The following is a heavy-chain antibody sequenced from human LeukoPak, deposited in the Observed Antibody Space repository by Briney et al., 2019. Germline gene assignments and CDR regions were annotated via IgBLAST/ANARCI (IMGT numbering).Heavy chain of an antibody. V-gene: IGHV5-51*01. Sequence: GESLKISCKGSGYSFAHSWIGWVRQMSGKGLEWMGLIYPGDSDTRYSPSFQGQVSISVDKSISTTFLQWSSLKASDTAMYYCARQYGRPYDYWGQGTLVSVSS. D-gene: IGHD3-10*01. CDR1: GYSFAHSW. CDR2: IYPGDSDT. CDR3: ARQYGRPYDY. J-gene: IGHJ4*02.